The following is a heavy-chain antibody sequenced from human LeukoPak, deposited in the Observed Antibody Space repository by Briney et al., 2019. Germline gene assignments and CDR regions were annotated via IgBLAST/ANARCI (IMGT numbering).Heavy chain of an antibody. CDR3: ARDSEGDGNFDY. J-gene: IGHJ4*02. Sequence: SETLSLTCTVSGGSISSYYWSWIRQPPGKGLEWIGYIYYSGSTNCNPSLKSRVTISVDTSKNQFSLKLSSVTAADTAVYYCARDSEGDGNFDYWGQGTLVTVSS. CDR2: IYYSGST. CDR1: GGSISSYY. D-gene: IGHD3-16*01. V-gene: IGHV4-59*01.